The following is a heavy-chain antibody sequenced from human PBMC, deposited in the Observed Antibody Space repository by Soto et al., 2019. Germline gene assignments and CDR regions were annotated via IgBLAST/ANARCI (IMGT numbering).Heavy chain of an antibody. Sequence: GGSLRLSCAASGFTFSSYAMSWVRQAPGKGLEWVSAISGSGGSTYYADSVKGRFTISRDNSKNTLYLQMNSLRAEDTAVYYCAKDPAGYDFWSGYSTGYYFDYWGQGTLVTVSS. CDR3: AKDPAGYDFWSGYSTGYYFDY. V-gene: IGHV3-23*01. D-gene: IGHD3-3*01. J-gene: IGHJ4*02. CDR2: ISGSGGST. CDR1: GFTFSSYA.